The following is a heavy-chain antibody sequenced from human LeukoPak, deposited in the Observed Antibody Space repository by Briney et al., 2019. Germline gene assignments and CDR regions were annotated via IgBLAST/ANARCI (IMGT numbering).Heavy chain of an antibody. V-gene: IGHV4-30-4*08. CDR3: AAVGIQLELRLPWFDP. Sequence: SETLSLTCTVSGGSISSGDYYWSWIRQPPGKGLEWIGYIYYSGSTYYNPSLKSRVTISVDTSKNQFSLKLSSVTAADTAVYYCAAVGIQLELRLPWFDPWGQGTLVTVSS. CDR1: GGSISSGDYY. D-gene: IGHD1-7*01. J-gene: IGHJ5*02. CDR2: IYYSGST.